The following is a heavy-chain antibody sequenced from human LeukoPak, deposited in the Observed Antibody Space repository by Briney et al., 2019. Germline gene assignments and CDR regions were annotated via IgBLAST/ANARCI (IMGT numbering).Heavy chain of an antibody. CDR2: ISAYNGNT. CDR1: GYTSTSYG. D-gene: IGHD6-13*01. Sequence: ASVKVSCKASGYTSTSYGISWVRQAPGQGLEWMGWISAYNGNTNYAQKLQGRVTMTTDTSTSTAYMELRSLRSADTAVYYCARVEAAALTFDYWGQGTLVTVSS. CDR3: ARVEAAALTFDY. J-gene: IGHJ4*02. V-gene: IGHV1-18*04.